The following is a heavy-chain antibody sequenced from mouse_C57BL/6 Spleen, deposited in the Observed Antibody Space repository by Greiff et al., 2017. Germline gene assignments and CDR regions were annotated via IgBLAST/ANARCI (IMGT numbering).Heavy chain of an antibody. CDR3: ARKEGSRGAFDY. D-gene: IGHD1-1*01. CDR2: IHPNSGST. V-gene: IGHV1-64*01. Sequence: QVQLQQPGAELVKPGASVKLSCKASGYTFTSYWMHWVKQRPGQGLEWIGMIHPNSGSTNYNEKFKSKATLTVDKSSSTAYMQLSSLTSEDSAVYYCARKEGSRGAFDYWGQGTTLTVSS. J-gene: IGHJ2*01. CDR1: GYTFTSYW.